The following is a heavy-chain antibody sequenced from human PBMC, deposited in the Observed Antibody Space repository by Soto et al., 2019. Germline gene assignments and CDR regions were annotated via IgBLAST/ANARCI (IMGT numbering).Heavy chain of an antibody. J-gene: IGHJ5*02. Sequence: GGSLRLSCAASGFTFSNYGMHWVRQAPGKGLEWVAVISKDGSNKYYADSVQGRFTISRDNSKNTLFLQMNSLIPEDTAVYYCAKDFFDYGDDSWFDPWGQGTLVTV. V-gene: IGHV3-30*18. CDR1: GFTFSNYG. CDR2: ISKDGSNK. D-gene: IGHD4-17*01. CDR3: AKDFFDYGDDSWFDP.